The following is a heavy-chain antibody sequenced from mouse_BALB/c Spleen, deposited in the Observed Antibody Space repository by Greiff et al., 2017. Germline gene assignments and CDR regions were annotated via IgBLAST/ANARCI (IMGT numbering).Heavy chain of an antibody. CDR2: ISDGGSYT. CDR1: GFTFSDYY. CDR3: ARGGSTTAKGAMDY. J-gene: IGHJ4*01. D-gene: IGHD1-2*01. V-gene: IGHV5-4*02. Sequence: EVQLVESGGGLVKPGGSLKLSCAASGFTFSDYYMYWVRQTPEKRLEWVATISDGGSYTYYPDSVKGRFTISRDNARNILYLQMSSLRSEDTAMYYCARGGSTTAKGAMDYWGQGTSVTVSS.